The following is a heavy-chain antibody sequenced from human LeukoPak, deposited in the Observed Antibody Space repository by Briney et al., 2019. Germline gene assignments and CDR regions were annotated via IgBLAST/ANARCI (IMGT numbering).Heavy chain of an antibody. CDR2: ANWNGEST. J-gene: IGHJ4*02. Sequence: GGSLRLSCTASGFTFEDFGMTWVRQAPGKGLEWVSSANWNGESTGYADSVKGRFTISKDNAKKSLYLEIKSLRAENTALYYCARSEGSWGNYYFDYWGQGTLVTVSS. CDR1: GFTFEDFG. D-gene: IGHD3-16*01. CDR3: ARSEGSWGNYYFDY. V-gene: IGHV3-20*04.